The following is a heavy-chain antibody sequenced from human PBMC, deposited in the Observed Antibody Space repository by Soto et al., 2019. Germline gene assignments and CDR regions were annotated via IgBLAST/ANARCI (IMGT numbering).Heavy chain of an antibody. Sequence: ASVKVSWKASGYTFTSYGISWVRQAPGQGLEWMGWISAYNGNTNYAQKLQGGVTMTTDTSTSTAYMELRSLRSDDTAVYYCARDNEDILTGYYNRGSSDYWGQGTLVTVSS. D-gene: IGHD3-9*01. CDR1: GYTFTSYG. V-gene: IGHV1-18*01. CDR2: ISAYNGNT. J-gene: IGHJ4*02. CDR3: ARDNEDILTGYYNRGSSDY.